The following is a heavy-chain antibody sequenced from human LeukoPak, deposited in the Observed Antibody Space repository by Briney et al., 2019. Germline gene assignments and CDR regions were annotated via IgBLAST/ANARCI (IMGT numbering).Heavy chain of an antibody. CDR3: ARDHQNYYDSSGYPLSRQDAFDI. CDR2: TYYRSKWYN. Sequence: SQTLSLTCAISGDSVSSNSAAWNWIRQSPSRGLEWLGRTYYRSKWYNDYAVSVKSRITINPDTSKNQFSLQLNSVTPEDTAVYYCARDHQNYYDSSGYPLSRQDAFDIWGQGTMVTVSS. D-gene: IGHD3-22*01. CDR1: GDSVSSNSAA. V-gene: IGHV6-1*01. J-gene: IGHJ3*02.